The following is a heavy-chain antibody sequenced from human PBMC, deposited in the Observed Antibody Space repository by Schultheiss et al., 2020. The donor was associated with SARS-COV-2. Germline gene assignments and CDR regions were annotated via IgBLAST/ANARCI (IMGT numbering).Heavy chain of an antibody. CDR2: ISWNSGSI. D-gene: IGHD3-3*01. J-gene: IGHJ6*02. CDR3: AKDIGGANYDFWSGYYTHYYYGMDV. CDR1: GFTFDDYA. V-gene: IGHV3-9*01. Sequence: GGSLRLSCAASGFTFDDYAMHWVRQAPGKGLEWVSGISWNSGSIGYADSVKGRFTISRDNAKNSLYLQMNSLRAEDTALYYCAKDIGGANYDFWSGYYTHYYYGMDVWGQGTTVTVSS.